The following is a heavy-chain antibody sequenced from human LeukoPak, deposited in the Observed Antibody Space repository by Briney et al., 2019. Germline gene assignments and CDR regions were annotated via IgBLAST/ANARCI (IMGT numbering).Heavy chain of an antibody. D-gene: IGHD5-12*01. CDR2: INHSGST. Sequence: PSETLSLTCAVYGGSFSGYYWSWIRQPPGKGLEWIGEINHSGSTNYNPSLKSRVTISVDTSKNQFSLKLSSVTAADTAVYYCARGPGYSGYDYWFDPWGQGTLVTVSS. V-gene: IGHV4-34*01. CDR1: GGSFSGYY. CDR3: ARGPGYSGYDYWFDP. J-gene: IGHJ5*02.